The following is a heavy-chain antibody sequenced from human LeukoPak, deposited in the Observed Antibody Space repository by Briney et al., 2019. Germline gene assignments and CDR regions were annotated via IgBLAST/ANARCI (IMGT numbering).Heavy chain of an antibody. V-gene: IGHV1-2*02. CDR1: GYTFTGNY. CDR2: INPSSGDT. D-gene: IGHD3-3*01. CDR3: ASGGSTIFGVLND. J-gene: IGHJ4*02. Sequence: ASVKVSCKASGYTFTGNYMHWVRQAPGQGLEWMGWINPSSGDTNDTQKFQGRVTMTRDTSISTAYMELSRLRSDDTAVYYCASGGSTIFGVLNDCGQGTLVTVSP.